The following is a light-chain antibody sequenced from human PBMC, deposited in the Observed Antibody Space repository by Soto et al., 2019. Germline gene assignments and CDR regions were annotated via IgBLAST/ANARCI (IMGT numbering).Light chain of an antibody. CDR3: QTWGSGIVV. CDR1: SGHSNYA. CDR2: LNSDGSH. J-gene: IGLJ2*01. V-gene: IGLV4-69*01. Sequence: QSVLTQSPSASASLGASVKLTCTLSSGHSNYAIAWHQQQSEKGPRYLMKLNSDGSHSKGDVIPDRFSGSSSVAERYLTISSLQSGDEADYYCQTWGSGIVVFGGGTKLTV.